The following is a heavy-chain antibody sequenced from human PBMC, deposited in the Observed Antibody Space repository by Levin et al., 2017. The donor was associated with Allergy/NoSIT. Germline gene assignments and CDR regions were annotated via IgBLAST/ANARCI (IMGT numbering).Heavy chain of an antibody. Sequence: GESLKISCAASGFTFSSYSMNWVRQAPGKGLEWVSSISSSSSYIYYADSVKGRFTISRDNAKNSLYLQMNSLRAEDTAVYYCAREGALGYSSGVFRSFYGMDVWGQGTTVTVSS. D-gene: IGHD6-19*01. CDR3: AREGALGYSSGVFRSFYGMDV. V-gene: IGHV3-21*01. CDR2: ISSSSSYI. J-gene: IGHJ6*02. CDR1: GFTFSSYS.